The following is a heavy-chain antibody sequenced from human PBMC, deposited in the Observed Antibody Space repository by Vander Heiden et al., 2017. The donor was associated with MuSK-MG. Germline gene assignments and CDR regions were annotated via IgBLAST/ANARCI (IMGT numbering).Heavy chain of an antibody. D-gene: IGHD5-12*01. CDR2: IYPADSEI. J-gene: IGHJ5*01. V-gene: IGHV5-51*01. CDR3: ARHSSHYGGYVPFVS. Sequence: EVQMVQSGAEVKKPGEALKISCKASGYSFTSYWIGWVRQMPGKGLEWMGIIYPADSEIRSSPSFQGQVTISADKSISTASLQWSSLTASDTAMYYCARHSSHYGGYVPFVSWGQGTMVTVSS. CDR1: GYSFTSYW.